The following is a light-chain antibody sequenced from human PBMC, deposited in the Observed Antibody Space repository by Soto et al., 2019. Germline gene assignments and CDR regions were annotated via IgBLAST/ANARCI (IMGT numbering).Light chain of an antibody. V-gene: IGKV1-39*01. Sequence: DIQMTQSPSSLSASVEDRVIITCRASQSISTHLNWYQQKPGKAPKLLIFAASRLQSGVPSRFSGTGSGTDFTLTISSLQPEDFAIYYCQPTFGKPLVTFGQGTRLEIK. J-gene: IGKJ5*01. CDR2: AAS. CDR3: QPTFGKPLVT. CDR1: QSISTH.